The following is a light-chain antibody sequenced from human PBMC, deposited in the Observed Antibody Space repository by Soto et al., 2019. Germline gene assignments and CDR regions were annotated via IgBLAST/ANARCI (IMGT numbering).Light chain of an antibody. CDR2: EVS. CDR1: SSDVGGYNY. CDR3: SSYTSSSTLP. V-gene: IGLV2-14*01. J-gene: IGLJ1*01. Sequence: QSVLTQHAAVSGSPGQSITISCTGTSSDVGGYNYVSWYQQHPGKAPKLMIYEVSNRPSGVSNRFSGSKSGNTASLTISGLQAEDEADYYCSSYTSSSTLPFGTGTKVTVL.